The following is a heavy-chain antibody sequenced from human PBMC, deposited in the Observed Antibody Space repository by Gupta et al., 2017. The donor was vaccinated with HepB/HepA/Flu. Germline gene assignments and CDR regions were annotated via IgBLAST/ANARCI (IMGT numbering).Heavy chain of an antibody. CDR2: IYYDGSNK. J-gene: IGHJ4*02. V-gene: IGHV3-33*01. CDR3: ARVGGSGNYPDY. D-gene: IGHD1-26*01. CDR1: GFTSGSYG. Sequence: QVQLVESGGGVVQPGRSLTLSCAASGFTSGSYGMHRVRQAPGKGLEWVAIIYYDGSNKYYGDSVKGRFTISRDNSKNTLYLQMNSLRAEDTAVYYCARVGGSGNYPDYWGQGTLVTVSS.